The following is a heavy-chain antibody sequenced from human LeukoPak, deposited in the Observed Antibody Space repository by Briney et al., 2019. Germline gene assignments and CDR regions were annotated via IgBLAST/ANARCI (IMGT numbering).Heavy chain of an antibody. V-gene: IGHV4-4*09. CDR2: IYTSGST. D-gene: IGHD3-3*01. J-gene: IGHJ4*02. Sequence: SETLSLTCTVSGGSISSYYWSWIRQPPGKGLEWIGYIYTSGSTNYNPSLKSRVTISVDTSKNQFSLKLSPVTAADTAVYYCARFRGGYLYYFDYWGQGTLVTVSS. CDR1: GGSISSYY. CDR3: ARFRGGYLYYFDY.